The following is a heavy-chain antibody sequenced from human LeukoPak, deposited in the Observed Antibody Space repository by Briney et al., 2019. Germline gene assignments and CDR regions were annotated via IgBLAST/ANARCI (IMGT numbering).Heavy chain of an antibody. CDR1: GFTFSSYW. CDR3: AGDGVLGGRIYYFDY. Sequence: GGSLRLSCSAFGFTFSSYWMSWVRQAPGKGREWVANIKQDGREKYYVDSVKGPFTNSRDNAKQSPYLQMNSLRGEATAVSFSAGDGVLGGRIYYFDYWGQGTLVTVSS. D-gene: IGHD2-15*01. V-gene: IGHV3-7*01. CDR2: IKQDGREK. J-gene: IGHJ4*02.